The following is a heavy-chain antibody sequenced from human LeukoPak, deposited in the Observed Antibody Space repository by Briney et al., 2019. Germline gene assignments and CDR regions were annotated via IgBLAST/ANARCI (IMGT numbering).Heavy chain of an antibody. D-gene: IGHD3-10*01. J-gene: IGHJ4*02. Sequence: GGSLRLSCAASGFTFSSYAMHWVRQAPGKGLEYVSAISSNGGSTYYANSVKGRVTISRDNSENTLYLQMGSLRAEDMAVYYCARVSYYGSGSYYNQYYFDYWGQGTLVTVSS. CDR2: ISSNGGST. V-gene: IGHV3-64*01. CDR1: GFTFSSYA. CDR3: ARVSYYGSGSYYNQYYFDY.